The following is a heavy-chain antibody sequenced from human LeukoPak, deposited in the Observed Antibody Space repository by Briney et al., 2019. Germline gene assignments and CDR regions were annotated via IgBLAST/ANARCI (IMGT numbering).Heavy chain of an antibody. CDR2: INHSGST. D-gene: IGHD5-18*01. Sequence: PSETLSLTCAVYGGSFSGYYWSWIRQPPGKGLEWIGEINHSGSTNYNPSLKSRVTISGDTSKNQFSLKLSSVTAADTAVYYCARGQKYRSGYTVTELGSGYFDYWGQGTLVTVSS. J-gene: IGHJ4*02. V-gene: IGHV4-34*01. CDR1: GGSFSGYY. CDR3: ARGQKYRSGYTVTELGSGYFDY.